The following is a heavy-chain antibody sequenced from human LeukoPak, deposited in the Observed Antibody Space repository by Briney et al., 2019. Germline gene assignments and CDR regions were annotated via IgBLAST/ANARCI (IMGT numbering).Heavy chain of an antibody. J-gene: IGHJ6*03. CDR3: ARASRTTAAGYYYYYYMDV. Sequence: GASVKVSCKASGYPFTSYDINWVRQATGQGLEWMGWMNPNSGNTGYAQKFQGRVTITRNTSISTAYMELSSLRSEDTAVYYCARASRTTAAGYYYYYYMDVWGKGTTVTVSS. V-gene: IGHV1-8*03. CDR1: GYPFTSYD. CDR2: MNPNSGNT. D-gene: IGHD6-13*01.